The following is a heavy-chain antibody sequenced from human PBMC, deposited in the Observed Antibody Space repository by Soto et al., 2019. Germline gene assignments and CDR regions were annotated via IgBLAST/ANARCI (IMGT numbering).Heavy chain of an antibody. D-gene: IGHD6-19*01. CDR3: ARIHWAQSSLDY. CDR2: VTHSGTA. J-gene: IGHJ4*02. Sequence: SGTLSLTCAVSGGSIDSGAFSLSWIRQPPGKGLEWIGYVTHSGTAYSIPSLNGRLTLSVDSSQTQFSLKLTSATAADSAFYYCARIHWAQSSLDYWGRGILVTVSS. CDR1: GGSIDSGAFS. V-gene: IGHV4-30-2*01.